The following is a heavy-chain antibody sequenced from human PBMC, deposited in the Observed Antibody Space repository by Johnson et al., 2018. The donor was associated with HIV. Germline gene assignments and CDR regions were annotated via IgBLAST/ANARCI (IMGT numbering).Heavy chain of an antibody. Sequence: VQLVESGGGLVKPGGSLRLSCAAPGCTFSNAWMSWVRKAPGKGLAWVGCIKSKTDGETTDYAAPVKDRVTISRDDSKNTLYLQMNSLKTEDTAVNYCTTGWYSGYDLPKAFDICSQGTMVTVSS. CDR1: GCTFSNAW. D-gene: IGHD5-12*01. J-gene: IGHJ3*02. CDR2: IKSKTDGETT. V-gene: IGHV3-15*01. CDR3: TTGWYSGYDLPKAFDI.